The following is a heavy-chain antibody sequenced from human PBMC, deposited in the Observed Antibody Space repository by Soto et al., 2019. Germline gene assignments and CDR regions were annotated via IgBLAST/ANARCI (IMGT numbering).Heavy chain of an antibody. CDR2: IYYSGST. D-gene: IGHD1-26*01. Sequence: SETLSLTCTVSGGSISSSSYYWGWIRQPPGKGLEWIGSIYYSGSTYYNPSLKSRVTISVDTSKNQFSLKLSSVTAADTAVYYCARSLYSGSYLHFDYWGQGTLVTVSS. CDR3: ARSLYSGSYLHFDY. J-gene: IGHJ4*02. CDR1: GGSISSSSYY. V-gene: IGHV4-39*07.